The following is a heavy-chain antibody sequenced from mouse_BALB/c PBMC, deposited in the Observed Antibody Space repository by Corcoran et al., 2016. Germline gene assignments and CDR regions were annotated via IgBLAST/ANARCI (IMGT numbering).Heavy chain of an antibody. J-gene: IGHJ4*01. Sequence: QVQLQQSGAELVKPGASVKLSCKASGYTFTSYDINWVRQRPEQGLEWSGWIFPGDGSTKYNEKFKGKATLTTDKSSSTAYMQLSRLTSEDSAVYFCARGRYLYAMDYWGQGTSVTVSS. CDR2: IFPGDGST. CDR1: GYTFTSYD. D-gene: IGHD2-14*01. V-gene: IGHV1-85*01. CDR3: ARGRYLYAMDY.